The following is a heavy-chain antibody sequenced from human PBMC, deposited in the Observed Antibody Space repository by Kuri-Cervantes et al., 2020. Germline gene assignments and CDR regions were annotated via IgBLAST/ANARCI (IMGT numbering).Heavy chain of an antibody. CDR3: ARAYGMDV. CDR2: ISSSSSYI. CDR1: GFTFSSYW. V-gene: IGHV3-21*01. Sequence: GESLKISCASSGFTFSSYWMHWVRQAPGKGLEWVSSISSSSSYIYYADSVKGRFTISRDNAKNSLYLQMNSLRAEDTAVYYCARAYGMDVWGQGTTVTVSS. J-gene: IGHJ6*02.